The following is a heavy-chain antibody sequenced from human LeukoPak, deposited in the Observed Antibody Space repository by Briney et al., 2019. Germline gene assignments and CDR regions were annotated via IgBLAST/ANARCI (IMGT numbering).Heavy chain of an antibody. J-gene: IGHJ4*02. CDR3: ARAGHKVVPAAILFDY. V-gene: IGHV3-7*02. Sequence: GGSLRHSSAPSGFTLCRYRMSSVSPTPGKRVEWGANIIQDGSDKYYSDSVKGRFTISRDNAKNSLYLQMNSLRAEDTAVYYCARAGHKVVPAAILFDYWGQGTLVTVSS. CDR2: IIQDGSDK. D-gene: IGHD2-2*02. CDR1: GFTLCRYR.